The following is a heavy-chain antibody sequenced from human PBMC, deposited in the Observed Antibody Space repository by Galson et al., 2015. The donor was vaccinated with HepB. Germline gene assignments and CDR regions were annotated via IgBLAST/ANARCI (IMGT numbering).Heavy chain of an antibody. Sequence: LRLSCAASGFTFSSYSMNWVRQAPGKGLEWVSYISSSSSTIYYADSVKGRFTISRDNAKNSLYLQMNSLRDEDTAVYYCARALRSYYYMDVWGKGTTVTVSS. D-gene: IGHD2-15*01. J-gene: IGHJ6*03. V-gene: IGHV3-48*02. CDR3: ARALRSYYYMDV. CDR2: ISSSSSTI. CDR1: GFTFSSYS.